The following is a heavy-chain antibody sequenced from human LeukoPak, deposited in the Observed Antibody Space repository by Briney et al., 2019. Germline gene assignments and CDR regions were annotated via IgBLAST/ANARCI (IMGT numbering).Heavy chain of an antibody. J-gene: IGHJ3*02. D-gene: IGHD2-21*02. CDR3: ARDIVVVTARAFDI. CDR2: INPNSGGT. CDR1: GYTFTGYY. V-gene: IGHV1-2*02. Sequence: GASVKVFCKASGYTFTGYYTHWVRQAPGQGLEWMGWINPNSGGTNYAQKFQGRVTMTRDTSISTAYMELSRLRSDDTAVYYCARDIVVVTARAFDIWGQGTMVTVSS.